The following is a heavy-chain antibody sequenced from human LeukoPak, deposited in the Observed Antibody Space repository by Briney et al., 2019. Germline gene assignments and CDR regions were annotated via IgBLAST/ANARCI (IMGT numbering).Heavy chain of an antibody. D-gene: IGHD6-6*01. J-gene: IGHJ6*02. CDR3: ARYSSSSPYYYGMDV. CDR2: INHSGST. Sequence: SETLSLTCAVYGGSFSGYYWSWIRQPPGKGLEWIGEINHSGSTNYNPSLKSRVTLSVDTSKNQFSLKLSSVTAADTAVYYCARYSSSSPYYYGMDVWGQGTTVTVSS. V-gene: IGHV4-34*01. CDR1: GGSFSGYY.